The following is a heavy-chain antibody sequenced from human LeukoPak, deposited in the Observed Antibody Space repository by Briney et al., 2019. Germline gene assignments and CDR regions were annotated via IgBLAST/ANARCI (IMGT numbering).Heavy chain of an antibody. CDR2: ISYDGSNK. V-gene: IGHV3-30*03. CDR1: GFTFSSYG. CDR3: ARERGDSSGYYRLHYYYYGMDV. D-gene: IGHD3-22*01. J-gene: IGHJ6*02. Sequence: GGSLRLSCAASGFTFSSYGMHWVRQAPGKGLEWVAVISYDGSNKYYADSVKGRFTISRDNSKNTLYLQMNSLRAEDTAVYYCARERGDSSGYYRLHYYYYGMDVWGQGTTVTVSS.